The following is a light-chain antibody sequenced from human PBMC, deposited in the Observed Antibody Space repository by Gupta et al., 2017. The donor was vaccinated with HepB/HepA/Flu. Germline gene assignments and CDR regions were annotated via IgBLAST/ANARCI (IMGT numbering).Light chain of an antibody. V-gene: IGKV3-15*01. CDR1: QNVYNN. CDR3: QQYKNWPET. J-gene: IGKJ1*01. CDR2: GAS. Sequence: EIVMTQSPCSLSMSPGERATLSCWASQNVYNNLAWYQQKPGQAPRLLIYGASTRATGIPARFSGSGSGTGFTLTITSLQSEDFAVYFCQQYKNWPETFGQGTKVEIK.